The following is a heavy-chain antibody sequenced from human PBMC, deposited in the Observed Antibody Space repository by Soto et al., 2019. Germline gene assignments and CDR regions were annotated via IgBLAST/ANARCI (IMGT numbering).Heavy chain of an antibody. Sequence: GGSLRLSCAASGFTFSDYYMSWIRQAPGKGLEWVSYISSSGSTIYYADSVKGRFTISRDNAKNSLYLQMNSLRAEDTAVYYCARDDSYVTAAFDYWGQGTLVTVSS. V-gene: IGHV3-11*01. CDR2: ISSSGSTI. D-gene: IGHD3-16*01. CDR3: ARDDSYVTAAFDY. J-gene: IGHJ4*02. CDR1: GFTFSDYY.